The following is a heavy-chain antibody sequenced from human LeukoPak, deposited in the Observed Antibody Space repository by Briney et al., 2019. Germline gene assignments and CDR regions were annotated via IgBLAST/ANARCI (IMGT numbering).Heavy chain of an antibody. Sequence: GGSLRLSCAASGFTFSSYSMNWVRQAPGKGLEGVSSISSSSSYIYYADSVKGRFTISRDNAKNSLYLQMNSLRAEDTAVYYCARELGDYYDSSGLYYFDYWGQGTLVTVSS. D-gene: IGHD3-22*01. CDR2: ISSSSSYI. J-gene: IGHJ4*02. V-gene: IGHV3-21*01. CDR1: GFTFSSYS. CDR3: ARELGDYYDSSGLYYFDY.